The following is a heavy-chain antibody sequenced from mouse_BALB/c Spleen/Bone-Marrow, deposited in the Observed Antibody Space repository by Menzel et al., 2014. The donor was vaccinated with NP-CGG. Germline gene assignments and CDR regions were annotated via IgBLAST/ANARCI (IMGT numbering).Heavy chain of an antibody. CDR3: ARPRGNYAMDY. Sequence: EVQLQESGGGLVQPGGSLKLSCAASGFDFXRYWMSWVRQAPGKGLEWIGEINPDSSTINYRPSLKDKFIISRDNAKNALYLQTSKVRSEDTALYYCARPRGNYAMDYWGQGTSVTVSS. CDR2: INPDSSTI. CDR1: GFDFXRYW. J-gene: IGHJ4*01. V-gene: IGHV4-1*02.